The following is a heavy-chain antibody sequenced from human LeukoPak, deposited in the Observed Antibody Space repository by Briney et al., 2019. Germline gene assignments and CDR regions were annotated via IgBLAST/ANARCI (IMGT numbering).Heavy chain of an antibody. CDR3: AKDGPHHGSTWFRLDYYYYMDV. Sequence: PSETLSLTCTVSGGSISSSSYYWGWIRQPPGKGLEWIGSIYYSGSTYYNPSLKSRVTISVDTSKNQFSLKLSSVTAADTAVYYCAKDGPHHGSTWFRLDYYYYMDVWGKGTTVTISS. CDR2: IYYSGST. J-gene: IGHJ6*03. CDR1: GGSISSSSYY. D-gene: IGHD6-13*01. V-gene: IGHV4-39*02.